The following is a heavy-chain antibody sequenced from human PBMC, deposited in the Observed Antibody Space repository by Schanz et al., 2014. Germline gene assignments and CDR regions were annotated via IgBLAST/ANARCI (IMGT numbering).Heavy chain of an antibody. J-gene: IGHJ6*03. CDR1: GFTFSDYY. Sequence: QAQLVESGGGVVQPGRSLRLSCVASGFTFSDYYMSWIRQAPGKGLEWVSYISNSGTTIYYADSVKGRFTISRDNAKNSLYLQMNSLTAEDTAVYYCARPSDSSWYMDVWGKGTTVTVSS. CDR3: ARPSDSSWYMDV. CDR2: ISNSGTTI. V-gene: IGHV3-11*04. D-gene: IGHD2-21*02.